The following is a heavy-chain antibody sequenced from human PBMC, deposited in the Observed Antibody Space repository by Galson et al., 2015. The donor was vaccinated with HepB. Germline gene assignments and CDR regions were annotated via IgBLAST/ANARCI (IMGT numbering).Heavy chain of an antibody. Sequence: LRLSCAASGFTFSNYAMTWARQAPGKGLEWVSGISGSGVNTYYADSVKGRFTISRDNSKNTLYLQMNSLRAEDTAVYYCAATVTTGRGYYGMDVWGQGTTVTVSS. CDR2: ISGSGVNT. J-gene: IGHJ6*02. V-gene: IGHV3-23*01. CDR1: GFTFSNYA. CDR3: AATVTTGRGYYGMDV. D-gene: IGHD4-17*01.